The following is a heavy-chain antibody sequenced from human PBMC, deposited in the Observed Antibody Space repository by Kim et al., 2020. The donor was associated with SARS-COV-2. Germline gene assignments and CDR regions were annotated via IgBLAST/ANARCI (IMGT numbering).Heavy chain of an antibody. Sequence: KFQGRVTITADESTSTAYMELSSLRSEDTAVYYCARASYQPLLYDDWFDPWGQGTLVTVSS. J-gene: IGHJ5*02. CDR3: ARASYQPLLYDDWFDP. D-gene: IGHD2-2*02. V-gene: IGHV1-69*01.